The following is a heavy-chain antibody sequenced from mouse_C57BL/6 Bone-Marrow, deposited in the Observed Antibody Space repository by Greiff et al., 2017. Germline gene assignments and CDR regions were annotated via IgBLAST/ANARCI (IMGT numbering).Heavy chain of an antibody. CDR3: AREGRYYFDY. CDR2: IDPSDSYT. V-gene: IGHV1-69*01. D-gene: IGHD1-1*01. J-gene: IGHJ2*01. Sequence: QVQLKESGAELVMPGASVKLSCKASGYTFTSYWMHWVKQRPGQGLEWIGEIDPSDSYTKYNQKFKGKSTLTVDKSSSPAYMQLSSLTSEDSAVYYCAREGRYYFDYWGQGTTLTVSS. CDR1: GYTFTSYW.